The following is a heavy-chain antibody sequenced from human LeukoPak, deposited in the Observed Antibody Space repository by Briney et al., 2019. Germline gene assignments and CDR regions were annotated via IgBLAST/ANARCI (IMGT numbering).Heavy chain of an antibody. J-gene: IGHJ1*01. Sequence: GGSLRLSCAASGFTFSSYNMNWVRQAPGKGLEWVSYISSSSSTIYYADSVKGRFTISRDNAKNTLYLQMNSLRAEDTAVYYCARGSSTSSSGWGQGTLVTVSS. CDR3: ARGSSTSSSG. CDR2: ISSSSSTI. D-gene: IGHD2-2*01. CDR1: GFTFSSYN. V-gene: IGHV3-48*04.